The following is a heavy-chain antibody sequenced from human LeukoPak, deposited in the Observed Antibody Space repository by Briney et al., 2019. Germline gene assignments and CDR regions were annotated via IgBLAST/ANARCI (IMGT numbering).Heavy chain of an antibody. V-gene: IGHV3-23*01. D-gene: IGHD3-16*02. CDR3: AKDSDPKYDYVWGSYRSAPEG. J-gene: IGHJ4*02. CDR1: GFTFSSYA. CDR2: ISGSGGST. Sequence: SGGSLRLSCAASGFTFSSYAMSWVRQAPGKGLEWVSAISGSGGSTYYADSVKGRFTISRDNSKNTLYLQMNSLRAEDTAVYYCAKDSDPKYDYVWGSYRSAPEGWGQGTLVTVSS.